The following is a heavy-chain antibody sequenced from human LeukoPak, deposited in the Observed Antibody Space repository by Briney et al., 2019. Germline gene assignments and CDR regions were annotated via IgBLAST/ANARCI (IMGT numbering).Heavy chain of an antibody. CDR1: GFTFSDYY. CDR2: ISSSSSYT. CDR3: ARGRDYYYYGMDA. J-gene: IGHJ6*01. V-gene: IGHV3-11*06. Sequence: PGGSLRLSCAASGFTFSDYYMSWIRQAPGKGLEWVSYISSSSSYTHYADSVKGRFIIYRDNAKNSLYLQRNSLRAEDTAVYYCARGRDYYYYGMDAWGKGTTVSVS.